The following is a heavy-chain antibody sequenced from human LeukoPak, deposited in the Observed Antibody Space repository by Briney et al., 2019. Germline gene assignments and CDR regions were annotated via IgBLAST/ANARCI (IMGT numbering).Heavy chain of an antibody. J-gene: IGHJ4*02. CDR3: VNDGSGGYDHDY. CDR2: ISINGGST. Sequence: GGSLRLSCSASGFTFSSYDMYWVRQAPGKGLEYVSAISINGGSTYYADSVKGRFTISRDNSKNTLYLQMSSLRVEDTAVYYCVNDGSGGYDHDYWGQGTLATVSS. D-gene: IGHD5-12*01. CDR1: GFTFSSYD. V-gene: IGHV3-64D*09.